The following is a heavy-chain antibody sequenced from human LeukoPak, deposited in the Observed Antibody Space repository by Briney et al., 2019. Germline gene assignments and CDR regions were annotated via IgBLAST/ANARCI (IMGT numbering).Heavy chain of an antibody. J-gene: IGHJ5*02. CDR1: GGSFSGSY. V-gene: IGHV4-34*01. Sequence: PSETLSLTCAVYGGSFSGSYWSWIRQPPGKGLEWIGEINHSGSTNYNPSLKSRVTISVDTSKNQFSLKLTSVTAADTAVFYCAGESGYYYFLVGYYIQTWFDPWGRGTLVTVSS. CDR2: INHSGST. CDR3: AGESGYYYFLVGYYIQTWFDP. D-gene: IGHD3-3*01.